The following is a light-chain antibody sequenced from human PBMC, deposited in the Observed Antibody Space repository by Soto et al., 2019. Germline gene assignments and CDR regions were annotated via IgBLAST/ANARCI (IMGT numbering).Light chain of an antibody. Sequence: EIVLTQSPGTLSLSPGARATLSCRASQSVSSSYLAWYQQEPGQAPRLLIYGASSRATGIPDRFSGSGSWTDFTLTSSRLEPEDFAVYYCQQYGSSPRTFGQGTKVDIK. J-gene: IGKJ1*01. V-gene: IGKV3-20*01. CDR1: QSVSSSY. CDR3: QQYGSSPRT. CDR2: GAS.